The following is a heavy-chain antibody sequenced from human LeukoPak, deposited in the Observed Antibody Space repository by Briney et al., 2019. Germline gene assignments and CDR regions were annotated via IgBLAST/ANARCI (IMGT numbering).Heavy chain of an antibody. CDR3: ARDGVSGVCNY. CDR2: IIPIFGTA. CDR1: GGTFSSYA. V-gene: IGHV1-69*06. Sequence: ASVKVSCKASGGTFSSYAISWVRQAPGQGLEWMGGIIPIFGTANYAQKFQGRVTITADKSTSTAYMELSSLRSEDTAVYYCARDGVSGVCNYWGQGTLVTVSS. J-gene: IGHJ4*02. D-gene: IGHD3-3*01.